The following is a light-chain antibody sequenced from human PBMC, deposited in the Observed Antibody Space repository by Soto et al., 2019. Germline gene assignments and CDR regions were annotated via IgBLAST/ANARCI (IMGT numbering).Light chain of an antibody. CDR2: GNN. Sequence: QSVLTQPPSVSGAPGQRVTFSCTGGTSNIGAGYDVHGYQQLPGTAPKLLMFGNNNRPSGVPDRFSVSKSGTSVSLAITGLQTEDEADYYCQSYDTSLSAWVFGGGTKLTVL. J-gene: IGLJ3*02. CDR1: TSNIGAGYD. CDR3: QSYDTSLSAWV. V-gene: IGLV1-40*01.